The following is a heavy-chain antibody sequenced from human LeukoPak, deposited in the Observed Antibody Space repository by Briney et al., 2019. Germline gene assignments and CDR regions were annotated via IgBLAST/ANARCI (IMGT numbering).Heavy chain of an antibody. Sequence: ASVRVSCKASGYVFTSYGISWVRQAPGQGLEWMGWISSHTGDTSYAQRFQVRVTMTTDTSTTTAYLDLRSLRFDDTAVYYCVRDVRRLQPSTYFFDFWGQGTLVSVSS. V-gene: IGHV1-18*01. D-gene: IGHD4-17*01. J-gene: IGHJ4*02. CDR2: ISSHTGDT. CDR3: VRDVRRLQPSTYFFDF. CDR1: GYVFTSYG.